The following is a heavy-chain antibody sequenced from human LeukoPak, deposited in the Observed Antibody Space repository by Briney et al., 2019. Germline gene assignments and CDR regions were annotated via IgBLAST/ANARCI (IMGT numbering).Heavy chain of an antibody. CDR2: MHYSGSS. V-gene: IGHV4-59*08. CDR3: ARRVTSNCFDP. CDR1: GDSISSYY. J-gene: IGHJ5*02. D-gene: IGHD2-21*02. Sequence: PSETLSLTCTVSGDSISSYYWSWIRGPPGKGLEWIGYMHYSGSSNYNPSLKSRVTTSVDTSQNQFSLKLRSVTAADTAVYYCARRVTSNCFDPWGQGTLVTVTS.